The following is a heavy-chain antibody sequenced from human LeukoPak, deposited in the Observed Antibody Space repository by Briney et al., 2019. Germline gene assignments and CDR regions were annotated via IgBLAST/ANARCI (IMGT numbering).Heavy chain of an antibody. CDR2: INWGGDVR. Sequence: PGGSLRLSCSTSTFTFSGYAMTWVRQTPGKGLELVPSINWGGDVRYDAHSVEGLFTVPRGNSKNSPYLQTNSRRDDDASVYYCTRDQRKYCSRTTCFVFDIWGQGTVVSVSS. CDR1: TFTFSGYA. J-gene: IGHJ3*02. D-gene: IGHD2-2*01. CDR3: TRDQRKYCSRTTCFVFDI. V-gene: IGHV3-23*01.